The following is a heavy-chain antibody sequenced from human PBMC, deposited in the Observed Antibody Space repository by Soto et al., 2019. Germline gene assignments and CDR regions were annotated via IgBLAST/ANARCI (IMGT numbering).Heavy chain of an antibody. V-gene: IGHV3-30*03. CDR1: GFIFSTYD. CDR2: VSHDENTK. D-gene: IGHD6-25*01. J-gene: IGHJ4*02. CDR3: HSLSADPNDR. Sequence: GGSLRLSCAASGFIFSTYDMHWVRQAPGKGLEWVAVVSHDENTKYYADSVKGRFTISRDNSKNTLYLQMNSLRVEDTAVYYCHSLSADPNDRWGQGTLVTVSS.